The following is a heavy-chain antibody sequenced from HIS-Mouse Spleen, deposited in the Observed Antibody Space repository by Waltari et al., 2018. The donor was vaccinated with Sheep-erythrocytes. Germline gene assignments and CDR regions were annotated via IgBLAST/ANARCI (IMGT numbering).Heavy chain of an antibody. CDR2: ISYDGSNK. CDR1: GFTFSSYG. Sequence: QVQLVESGGGVVQPGRSLRLSCAASGFTFSSYGMHWVRQAPGKGLEWVAGISYDGSNKTYADSVKGRFTISRDNSKNTLYLQMNSLRAEDTAVYYCAKVRTVNYWYFDLWGRGTLVTVSS. V-gene: IGHV3-30*18. D-gene: IGHD1-1*01. J-gene: IGHJ2*01. CDR3: AKVRTVNYWYFDL.